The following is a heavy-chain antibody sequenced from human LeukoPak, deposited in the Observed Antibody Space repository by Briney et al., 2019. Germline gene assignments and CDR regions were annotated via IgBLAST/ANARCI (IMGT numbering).Heavy chain of an antibody. Sequence: GGSLRLSCAASGNYWMHWVRQAPGKGLVWVSHVNSDGSWTSHADSVKGRFTISRDNSKNTLYLQMNSLRAEDTAVYYCAKDSTGEAFDIWGQGTMVTVSS. V-gene: IGHV3-74*01. J-gene: IGHJ3*02. CDR1: GNYW. CDR2: VNSDGSWT. CDR3: AKDSTGEAFDI. D-gene: IGHD6-25*01.